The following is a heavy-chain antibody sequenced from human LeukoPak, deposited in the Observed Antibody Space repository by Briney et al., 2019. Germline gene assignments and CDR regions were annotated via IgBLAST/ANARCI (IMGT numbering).Heavy chain of an antibody. CDR3: ARDLSSGWYRYFDY. D-gene: IGHD6-19*01. V-gene: IGHV4-34*01. J-gene: IGHJ4*02. Sequence: GSLRLSCAASGFTFSSYGMSWVRQPPGKGLEWIGEINHSGSTNYNPSLKGRVTISVDTSKNQFSLKLSSVTAADTAVYYCARDLSSGWYRYFDYWGQGTLVTVSS. CDR2: INHSGST. CDR1: GFTFSSYG.